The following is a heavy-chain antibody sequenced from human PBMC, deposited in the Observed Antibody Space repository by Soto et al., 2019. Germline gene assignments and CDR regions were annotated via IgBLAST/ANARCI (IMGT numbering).Heavy chain of an antibody. V-gene: IGHV4-31*03. Sequence: TLSLTCSVSGESISSGGNYWSWIRHLPGKGLEWIGYIYDTESAYYNPSLKSRVSISMDTSENHFAMRLTSVTAADSAVYYCARASGSSSAADYWGQGLQVTVSS. J-gene: IGHJ4*02. CDR2: IYDTESA. D-gene: IGHD6-6*01. CDR3: ARASGSSSAADY. CDR1: GESISSGGNY.